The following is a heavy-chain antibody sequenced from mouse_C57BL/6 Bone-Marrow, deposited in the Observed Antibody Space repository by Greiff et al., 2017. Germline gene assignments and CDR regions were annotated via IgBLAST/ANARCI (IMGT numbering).Heavy chain of an antibody. J-gene: IGHJ1*03. D-gene: IGHD1-1*01. CDR1: GFTFSSYA. CDR2: ISDGGSYT. V-gene: IGHV5-4*01. CDR3: ARDPSLHGSSPRWYFDV. Sequence: EVMLVESGGGLVKPGGSLKLSCEASGFTFSSYAMSWVRQTPEKRLEWVATISDGGSYTYYPDNVKGRFTISRDNAKNNLYLQMSHLKSEDTAMYYCARDPSLHGSSPRWYFDVWGTGTTVTVSS.